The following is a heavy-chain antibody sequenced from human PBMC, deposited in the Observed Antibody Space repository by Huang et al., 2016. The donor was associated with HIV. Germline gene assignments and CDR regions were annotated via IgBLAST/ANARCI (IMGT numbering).Heavy chain of an antibody. V-gene: IGHV4-39*02. J-gene: IGHJ4*02. D-gene: IGHD3-10*01. CDR1: GGSIRSDNYY. Sequence: QLQLQESGPGLVKPSETLSLTCTVSGGSIRSDNYYWGWIRQPPGKGLEWIGSIYYSWSTYDNPALKRRVTITVDTSKNHFSLRMRSVTAADTAVYYCARLPGSITMIRGVITDPYWGQGTLVTVSS. CDR2: IYYSWST. CDR3: ARLPGSITMIRGVITDPY.